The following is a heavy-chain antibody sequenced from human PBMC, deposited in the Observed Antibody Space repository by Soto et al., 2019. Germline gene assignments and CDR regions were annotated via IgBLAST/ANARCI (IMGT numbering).Heavy chain of an antibody. CDR1: GGSISSYY. D-gene: IGHD4-17*01. CDR3: ARDPSPYGGNPDY. CDR2: IYYSGST. J-gene: IGHJ4*02. V-gene: IGHV4-59*01. Sequence: PSETLSLTCTVSGGSISSYYWSWIRQPPGKGLEWIGYIYYSGSTNYNPSLKSRVTISVDTSKNQFSLKLSSVTAADTAVYYCARDPSPYGGNPDYWGQGTLVTVSS.